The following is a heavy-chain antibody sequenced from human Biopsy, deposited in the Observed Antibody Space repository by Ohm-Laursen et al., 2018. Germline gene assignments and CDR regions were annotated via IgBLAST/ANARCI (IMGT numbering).Heavy chain of an antibody. D-gene: IGHD3-16*01. CDR1: GFTFNNYG. CDR3: QGGHLPPGQFYGVDA. V-gene: IGHV3-33*08. J-gene: IGHJ6*02. Sequence: SLRLSCAASGFTFNNYGMQWVRQAPGKGLEWVAIIFYDGSNTYYADSVKGRFTISGDNSKNTLYLQMNGLRAENTAVYFCQGGHLPPGQFYGVDAWGQGTTVTVSS. CDR2: IFYDGSNT.